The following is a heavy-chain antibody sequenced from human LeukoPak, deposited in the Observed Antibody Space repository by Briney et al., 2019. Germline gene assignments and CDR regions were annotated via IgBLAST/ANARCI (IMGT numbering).Heavy chain of an antibody. D-gene: IGHD6-19*01. CDR1: GFTFSSYG. J-gene: IGHJ6*03. V-gene: IGHV3-33*01. CDR3: ARSSGWSGYYYYYMDV. CDR2: IWYDGSNK. Sequence: GGSLRLSCAASGFTFSSYGMHWVRQAPGKGLEWEAVIWYDGSNKYYADSVKGRFTISRDNSENTLYLQMNSLRAEDTAVYYCARSSGWSGYYYYYMDVWGKGTTVTVSS.